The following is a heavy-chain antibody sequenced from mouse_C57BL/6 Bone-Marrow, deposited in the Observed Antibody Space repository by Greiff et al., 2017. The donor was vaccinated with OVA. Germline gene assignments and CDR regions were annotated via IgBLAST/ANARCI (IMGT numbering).Heavy chain of an antibody. CDR1: GYTFTDYE. CDR3: TIYYDYYWYFDV. CDR2: IDPETGGT. D-gene: IGHD2-4*01. V-gene: IGHV1-15*01. J-gene: IGHJ1*03. Sequence: QVQLQQSGAELVRPGASVTLSCKASGYTFTDYEMHWVKQTPVHGLEWIGAIDPETGGTAYNQKFKGKAILTADKSSSTAYMELRSLTSEDSAVYYCTIYYDYYWYFDVWGTGTTVTVSS.